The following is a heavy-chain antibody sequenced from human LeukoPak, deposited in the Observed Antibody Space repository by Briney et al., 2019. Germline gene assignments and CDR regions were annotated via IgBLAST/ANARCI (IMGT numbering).Heavy chain of an antibody. Sequence: SETLSLTCTVSGASISSSSYYWGWIRQPPGKGLEWIGSIYYSGNTYYNPSLKSRVTISVDTSKNQFSLKLSSVTAADTAVYYCARGGMAARSWFDPWGQGTLVTVSS. CDR3: ARGGMAARSWFDP. CDR2: IYYSGNT. D-gene: IGHD6-6*01. CDR1: GASISSSSYY. J-gene: IGHJ5*02. V-gene: IGHV4-39*01.